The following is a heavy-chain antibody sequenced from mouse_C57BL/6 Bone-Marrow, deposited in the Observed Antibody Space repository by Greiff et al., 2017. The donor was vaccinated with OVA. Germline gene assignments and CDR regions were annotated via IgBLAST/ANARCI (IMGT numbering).Heavy chain of an antibody. V-gene: IGHV14-3*01. CDR3: ARARRRGVSFAY. CDR2: IDPANGNT. D-gene: IGHD6-2*01. Sequence: EVNVVESVAELVRPGASVKLSCTASGFNIKNTYMHWVKQRPEQGLEWIGRIDPANGNTKYAPKFQGKATITADTSSNTAYLQLSSLTSEDTAIYYCARARRRGVSFAYWGQGTLVTVSA. CDR1: GFNIKNTY. J-gene: IGHJ3*01.